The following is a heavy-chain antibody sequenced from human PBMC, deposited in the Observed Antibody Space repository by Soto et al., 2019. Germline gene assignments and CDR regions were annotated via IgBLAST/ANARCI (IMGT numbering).Heavy chain of an antibody. J-gene: IGHJ6*02. CDR1: GYSLTSYW. CDR2: IYPGDSDT. CDR3: ARGGWIQLYYYGMDV. V-gene: IGHV5-51*01. D-gene: IGHD5-18*01. Sequence: GESLKISCQGSGYSLTSYWIGWVRQMPGKGLEWMGIIYPGDSDTRYSPSFQGQVTISADKSISTAYLQWSSLKASDTAMYYCARGGWIQLYYYGMDVWGQGTTVTVSS.